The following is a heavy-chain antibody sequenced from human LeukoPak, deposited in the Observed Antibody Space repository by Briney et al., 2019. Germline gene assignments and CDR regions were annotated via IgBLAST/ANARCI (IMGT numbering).Heavy chain of an antibody. CDR1: GGSISSSSYY. Sequence: SETLSLTCTVSGGSISSSSYYWGWIRQPPGKGLEWIGSIYYSGSTYYNPSLKSRVTISVDTSKNQFSLKLSSVTAADTAVYYCAGTLVAQYYYYMDVWGKGTTVTVSS. CDR2: IYYSGST. D-gene: IGHD2-2*01. J-gene: IGHJ6*03. CDR3: AGTLVAQYYYYMDV. V-gene: IGHV4-39*07.